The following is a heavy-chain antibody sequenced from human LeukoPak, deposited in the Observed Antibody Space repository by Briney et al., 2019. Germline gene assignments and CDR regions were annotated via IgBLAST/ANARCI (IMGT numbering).Heavy chain of an antibody. J-gene: IGHJ4*02. D-gene: IGHD5-12*01. Sequence: KPSEILSLTCAVYGGSFSGYYWSWIRQPPGKGLEWIGEINHSGSTNYNPSLKSRVTISVDTSKNQFSLKLSSVTAADTAVYYCASEYSGYPGYWGQGTLVTVSS. V-gene: IGHV4-34*01. CDR1: GGSFSGYY. CDR3: ASEYSGYPGY. CDR2: INHSGST.